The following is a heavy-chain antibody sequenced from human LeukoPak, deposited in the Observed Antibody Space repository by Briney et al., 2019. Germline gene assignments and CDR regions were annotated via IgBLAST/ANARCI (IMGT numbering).Heavy chain of an antibody. CDR2: IYYSGST. J-gene: IGHJ6*02. V-gene: IGHV4-39*01. CDR3: ARHDPVGHFLRGMEV. CDR1: GGSISSSSYY. D-gene: IGHD2/OR15-2a*01. Sequence: SETLSLTCTVSGGSISSSSYYWGWIRQPPGKRLEWIGSIYYSGSTYYNPSLKSRVTISVDTSKNQFSLTLSSVTAADTAVYYCARHDPVGHFLRGMEVWGQGPTVTVSS.